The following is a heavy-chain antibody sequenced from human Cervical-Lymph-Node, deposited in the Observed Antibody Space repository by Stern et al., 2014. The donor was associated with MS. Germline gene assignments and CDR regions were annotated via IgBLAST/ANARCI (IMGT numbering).Heavy chain of an antibody. CDR2: INPSGGST. J-gene: IGHJ6*02. D-gene: IGHD6-19*01. CDR1: GYTFTSYY. V-gene: IGHV1-46*01. CDR3: AREVAGHRLGMMDV. Sequence: VQLVESGAEVKKPGASVKGSCKAWGYTFTSYYMHWVRQAPGQGLAWMGIINPSGGSTSYAQKFQGRVTMTRDTSTNTVYMELSSLRSDDTAVYYCAREVAGHRLGMMDVWGQGTTVTVSS.